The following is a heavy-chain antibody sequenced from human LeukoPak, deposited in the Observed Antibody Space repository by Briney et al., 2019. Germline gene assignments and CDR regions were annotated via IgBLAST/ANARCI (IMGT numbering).Heavy chain of an antibody. Sequence: SETLSLTCSVSGGSIINHNWSWIRQPPGKGLEWIGYIYSSGSTNYNPSLKSRVTISVDRSKNQFSLRLSSVTAADTAVYYCARLRVRGYGYGPWEGPTWLDYWGQGTLVTVSS. CDR3: ARLRVRGYGYGPWEGPTWLDY. J-gene: IGHJ4*02. V-gene: IGHV4-59*11. CDR1: GGSIINHN. D-gene: IGHD5-18*01. CDR2: IYSSGST.